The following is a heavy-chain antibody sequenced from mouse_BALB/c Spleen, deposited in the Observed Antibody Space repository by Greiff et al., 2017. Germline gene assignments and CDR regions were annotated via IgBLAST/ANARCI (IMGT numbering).Heavy chain of an antibody. Sequence: EVHLVESGGGLVKPGGSLKLSCAASGFTFSDYYMYWVRQTPEKRLEWVATISDGGSYTYYPDSVKGRFTISRDNAKNNLYLQMSSLKSEDTAMYYCARDYDDYYGLDYWGQGTTLTVSS. CDR3: ARDYDDYYGLDY. D-gene: IGHD2-3*01. CDR2: ISDGGSYT. J-gene: IGHJ2*01. CDR1: GFTFSDYY. V-gene: IGHV5-4*02.